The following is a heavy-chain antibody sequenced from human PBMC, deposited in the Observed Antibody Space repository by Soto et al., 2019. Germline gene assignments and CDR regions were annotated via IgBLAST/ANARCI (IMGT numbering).Heavy chain of an antibody. J-gene: IGHJ4*02. CDR1: GGTFSSYA. CDR3: ARGLLSGSYFLGFDY. D-gene: IGHD1-26*01. V-gene: IGHV1-69*06. Sequence: ASVKVSCRASGGTFSSYAISWVRQAPGQGLEWMGGIIPIFGTANYAQKFQGRVTITADKSTSTAYMELSSLRSEDTAVYYCARGLLSGSYFLGFDYWGQGTLVTVSS. CDR2: IIPIFGTA.